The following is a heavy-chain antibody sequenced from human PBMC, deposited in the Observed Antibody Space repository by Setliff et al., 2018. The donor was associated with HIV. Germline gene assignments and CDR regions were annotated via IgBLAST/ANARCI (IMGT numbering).Heavy chain of an antibody. D-gene: IGHD1-26*01. CDR3: ARAGDGSPFYYYYHMDV. Sequence: SETLSLTCTVSGGSISNYYWSWIRQPPGKGLQWIGYIYYSGSTNYNPSLKSRVTISVDTSKNQFSLKLSSMTAADTAVYYCARAGDGSPFYYYYHMDVWGKGTTVTVSS. CDR1: GGSISNYY. V-gene: IGHV4-59*01. CDR2: IYYSGST. J-gene: IGHJ6*03.